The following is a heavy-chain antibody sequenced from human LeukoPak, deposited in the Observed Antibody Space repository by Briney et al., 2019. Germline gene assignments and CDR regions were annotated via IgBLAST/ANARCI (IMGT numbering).Heavy chain of an antibody. CDR3: ARAVYTGGYGGFYFDY. V-gene: IGHV3-23*01. Sequence: GGSLRLSCAASGFTFSSYGMSWVRQAPGKGLEWASGLSGSGSNTYYADSVKGRFTISRDNSKNTLYLQMNGLRAEDTAIYYCARAVYTGGYGGFYFDYWGQGTLVTVSS. CDR1: GFTFSSYG. J-gene: IGHJ4*02. CDR2: LSGSGSNT. D-gene: IGHD1-26*01.